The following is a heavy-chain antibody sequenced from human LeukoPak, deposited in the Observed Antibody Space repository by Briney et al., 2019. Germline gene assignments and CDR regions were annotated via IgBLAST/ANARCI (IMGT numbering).Heavy chain of an antibody. J-gene: IGHJ4*02. V-gene: IGHV4-59*01. D-gene: IGHD5-24*01. CDR3: ARGDGYGQRYYFDY. Sequence: SETLSLTCTVSGGSISSYYWSWIRQPPGKGLEWIGYIYYSGSTNYNPSLKSRVTISVDTSKNQFSLKLSSVTAADTAVYYCARGDGYGQRYYFDYWGQGTLVTVSS. CDR2: IYYSGST. CDR1: GGSISSYY.